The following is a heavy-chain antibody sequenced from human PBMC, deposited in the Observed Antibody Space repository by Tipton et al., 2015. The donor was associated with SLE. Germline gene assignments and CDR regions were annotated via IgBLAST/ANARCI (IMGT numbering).Heavy chain of an antibody. CDR2: IYYSGST. D-gene: IGHD6-6*01. CDR3: ARGRGTSSGNFDY. J-gene: IGHJ4*02. Sequence: TLSLTCAVYGGSFSGYYWGWIRQPPGKGLEWIGSIYYSGSTNYNPSLKSRVTISVDTSKNQFSLKVNSVTAADRAVYYCARGRGTSSGNFDYWGQGTLVTVSS. V-gene: IGHV4-34*01. CDR1: GGSFSGYY.